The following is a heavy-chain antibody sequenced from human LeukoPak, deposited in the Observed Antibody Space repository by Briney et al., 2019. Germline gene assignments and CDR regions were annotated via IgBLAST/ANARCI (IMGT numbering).Heavy chain of an antibody. Sequence: GGSLRLSCAASGFTFSSYAMSWVRQAPGKGREWVSSISGSGGSTYYADSVKGRLTISRDNSKTTLYLQMNSLRAEDTAVYYCAKDYGDYPDYFDCWGQGTLVTVSS. CDR3: AKDYGDYPDYFDC. D-gene: IGHD4-17*01. V-gene: IGHV3-23*01. CDR1: GFTFSSYA. J-gene: IGHJ4*02. CDR2: ISGSGGST.